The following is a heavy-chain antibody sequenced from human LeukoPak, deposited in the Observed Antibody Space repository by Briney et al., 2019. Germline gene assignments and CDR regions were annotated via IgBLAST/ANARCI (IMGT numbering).Heavy chain of an antibody. V-gene: IGHV3-23*01. CDR1: GFTFSSYA. CDR2: ISGSGGST. J-gene: IGHJ4*02. CDR3: XXANDFWSGYSFDY. D-gene: IGHD3-3*01. Sequence: GGSLRLSCAASGFTFSSYAMSWVRQAPGKGLEWVSAISGSGGSTYYADSVKGRFTISRDNSKNTLYLQMNSLRAEDTAVYYXXXANDFWSGYSFDYWGQGTLVTVSS.